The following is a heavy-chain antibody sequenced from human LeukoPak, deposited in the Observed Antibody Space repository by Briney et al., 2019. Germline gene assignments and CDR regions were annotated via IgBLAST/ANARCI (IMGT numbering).Heavy chain of an antibody. J-gene: IGHJ6*04. D-gene: IGHD3-3*01. CDR1: GFTFSIYW. CDR3: ARAQTYPPEWDV. V-gene: IGHV3-7*01. Sequence: PGGSLRLSCAASGFTFSIYWMNWVRQAPGKGLEWVANIKQDGSEKYYVDSVKGRFTISRDNAKNSLYLQMNSLRAEDTAVYYCARAQTYPPEWDVWGKGTTVTVSS. CDR2: IKQDGSEK.